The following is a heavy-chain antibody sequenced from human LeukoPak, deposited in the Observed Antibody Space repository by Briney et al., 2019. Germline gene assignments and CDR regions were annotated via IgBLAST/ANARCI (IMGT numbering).Heavy chain of an antibody. CDR1: GYTLTELS. CDR3: ATATNWNDDLDAFDI. V-gene: IGHV1-24*01. J-gene: IGHJ3*02. Sequence: ASVKVSCKASGYTLTELSMHWVRQAPGKGLEWMGGFDPEDGETIYAQKFQGRVTMTEDTSTDTAYMELSSLRSEDTAVYYCATATNWNDDLDAFDIWGQGTMVTVSS. CDR2: FDPEDGET. D-gene: IGHD1-20*01.